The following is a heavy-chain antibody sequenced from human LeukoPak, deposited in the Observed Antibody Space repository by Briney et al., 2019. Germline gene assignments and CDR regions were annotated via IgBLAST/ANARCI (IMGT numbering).Heavy chain of an antibody. CDR3: AREGARVTNLQYFDY. V-gene: IGHV3-33*01. J-gene: IGHJ4*02. CDR2: IWYDGSNK. CDR1: GFTFSSYG. Sequence: GGSPRLSCAASGFTFSSYGMHWVRQAPGKGLEWVAAIWYDGSNKYYADSVKGRFTISRDNSKNTLYLQMNSLRAEDTAVYYCAREGARVTNLQYFDYWGQGTLVTVSS. D-gene: IGHD2-21*02.